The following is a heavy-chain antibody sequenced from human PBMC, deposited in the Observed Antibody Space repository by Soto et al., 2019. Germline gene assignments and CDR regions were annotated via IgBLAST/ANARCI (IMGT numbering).Heavy chain of an antibody. Sequence: WGSLRLSCAASGFTFISYSINFVRHSPFKWLEWVSSISSSSSYIYYADSVKGRFTISRDNAKNSLYLQMNSLRAEDTAVYYCARADSTYYDFWSGYYDYWGQGTLVTVSS. D-gene: IGHD3-3*01. J-gene: IGHJ4*02. CDR3: ARADSTYYDFWSGYYDY. CDR1: GFTFISYS. CDR2: ISSSSSYI. V-gene: IGHV3-21*01.